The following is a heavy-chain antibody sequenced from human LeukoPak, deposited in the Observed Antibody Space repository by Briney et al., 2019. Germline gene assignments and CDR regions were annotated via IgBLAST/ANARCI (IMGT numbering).Heavy chain of an antibody. V-gene: IGHV4-31*03. D-gene: IGHD6-13*01. CDR1: LGSTSSGGHY. Sequence: SESPSLTCTLSLGSTSSGGHYCSWIRHHPGGGLEWIGCIYDSRFTYYNTSLKSRVAISVDSSENQLSLKLSSVTAADTAIYYCAGGFDSSKMAYGGQGTLVTVSP. CDR3: AGGFDSSKMAY. CDR2: IYDSRFT. J-gene: IGHJ4*02.